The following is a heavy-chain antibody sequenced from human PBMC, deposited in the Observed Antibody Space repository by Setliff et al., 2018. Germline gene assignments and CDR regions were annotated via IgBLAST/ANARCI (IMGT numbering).Heavy chain of an antibody. Sequence: GASVKVSCKTSGYTFSNYGVSWVRQAPGQSLEWMGWISGGDGNTKYSKQFQGRLTLTRDTSANTAYMELSTLTSEDTAVYYCARLQALFGVSKDGDWFDPWGQGSLVTVSS. CDR1: GYTFSNYG. CDR3: ARLQALFGVSKDGDWFDP. CDR2: ISGGDGNT. J-gene: IGHJ5*02. D-gene: IGHD3-3*01. V-gene: IGHV1-3*01.